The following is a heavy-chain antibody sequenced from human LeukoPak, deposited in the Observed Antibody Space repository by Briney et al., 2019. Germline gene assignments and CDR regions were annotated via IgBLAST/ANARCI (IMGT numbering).Heavy chain of an antibody. CDR1: GFTFSSYA. J-gene: IGHJ3*02. D-gene: IGHD6-13*01. CDR2: ISGSGGST. CDR3: AKSWGIADAFDI. V-gene: IGHV3-23*01. Sequence: PGGSLRLSCAASGFTFSSYAMSWVRQAPGKGLEWVSAISGSGGSTYYADSVKGRFTLSRDNSKNTLYLQMNSLRAEDTAVYYCAKSWGIADAFDIWGQGTMVTVSS.